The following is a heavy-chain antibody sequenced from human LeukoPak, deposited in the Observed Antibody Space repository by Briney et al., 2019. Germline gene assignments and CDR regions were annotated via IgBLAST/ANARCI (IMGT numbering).Heavy chain of an antibody. J-gene: IGHJ5*02. CDR2: INHSGST. V-gene: IGHV4-34*01. D-gene: IGHD3-22*01. CDR3: ARVVTYYYDSSGYYYPLSHSSWFDP. CDR1: GGSFSGYY. Sequence: KPSETLSLTCAVYGGSFSGYYWSWIRQPPGKGLEWIGEINHSGSTNYNPSLKSRVTISVDTSKNQFSLKLSSVTAVDTAVYYCARVVTYYYDSSGYYYPLSHSSWFDPWGQGTLVTVSS.